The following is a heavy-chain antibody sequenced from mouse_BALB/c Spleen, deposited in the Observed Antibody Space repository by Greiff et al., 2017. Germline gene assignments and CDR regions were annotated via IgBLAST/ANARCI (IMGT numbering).Heavy chain of an antibody. CDR2: ISCYNGAT. CDR1: GYSFTGYY. V-gene: IGHV1S34*01. J-gene: IGHJ2*01. D-gene: IGHD2-1*01. CDR3: EREEDGNFFY. Sequence: LVKTGASVKISCKASGYSFTGYYMHWVKQSHGKSLEWIGYISCYNGATSYNQKFKGKATFTVDTSSSTAYMQFNSLTSEDSAVYYCEREEDGNFFYWGQGTTLTVSS.